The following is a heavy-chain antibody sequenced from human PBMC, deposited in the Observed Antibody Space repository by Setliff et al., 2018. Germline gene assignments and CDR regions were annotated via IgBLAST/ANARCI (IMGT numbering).Heavy chain of an antibody. D-gene: IGHD4-17*01. CDR1: GGSIRTGSYY. V-gene: IGHV4-61*09. J-gene: IGHJ6*02. CDR2: TDVDGKI. CDR3: ARERTVTTLWYYYYGTDI. Sequence: PSETLSLTCSVSGGSIRTGSYYWSWVRRPVGGGLQWIGHTDVDGKINYNPSLKNRVTISVDTSRNHFSLKLTSVTAADTATYYCARERTVTTLWYYYYGTDIWGRGTAVTVSS.